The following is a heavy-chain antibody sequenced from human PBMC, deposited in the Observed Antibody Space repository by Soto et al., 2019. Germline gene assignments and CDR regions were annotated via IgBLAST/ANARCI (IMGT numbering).Heavy chain of an antibody. Sequence: EVQLLESGGGLVQPGGSLRLSCAASGFTFSSYAMSWVRQAPGKGLEWVSGISGSGGSTYYADSVKGRFTISRDNSKNTLYLKMNSLRAEDTAVYYCAKGAYGDYSYYYGMDAWGQGTTVTVSS. J-gene: IGHJ6*02. CDR2: ISGSGGST. V-gene: IGHV3-23*01. CDR3: AKGAYGDYSYYYGMDA. CDR1: GFTFSSYA. D-gene: IGHD4-17*01.